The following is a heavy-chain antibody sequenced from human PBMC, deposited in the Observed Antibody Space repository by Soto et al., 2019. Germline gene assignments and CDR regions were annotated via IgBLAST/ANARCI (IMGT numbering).Heavy chain of an antibody. V-gene: IGHV3-33*01. J-gene: IGHJ4*02. D-gene: IGHD1-1*01. CDR1: GFTFSSYG. CDR3: ARGGNDGDDYDDY. Sequence: SLRLSCAASGFTFSSYGMHWVRQAPGKGLEWVAVIWYDGSNKYYADSVKGRFTISRDNSKNTLYLQMNSLRAEDTAVYYCARGGNDGDDYDDYWGQGTLVTVSS. CDR2: IWYDGSNK.